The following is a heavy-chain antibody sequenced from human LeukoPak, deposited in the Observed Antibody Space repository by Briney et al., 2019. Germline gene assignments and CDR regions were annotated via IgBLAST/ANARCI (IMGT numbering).Heavy chain of an antibody. CDR1: GFTFSRYT. D-gene: IGHD3-22*01. Sequence: GGSLRLSCAASGFTFSRYTMNWVRQARGKGLEWVSFISSSSLTIYYADSVKGRFTISRDNAKNSLYLQMNSLRDEDTAVYYCARDSFYDSSGYYYLDYWGQGTLVTVSS. CDR3: ARDSFYDSSGYYYLDY. CDR2: ISSSSLTI. J-gene: IGHJ4*02. V-gene: IGHV3-48*02.